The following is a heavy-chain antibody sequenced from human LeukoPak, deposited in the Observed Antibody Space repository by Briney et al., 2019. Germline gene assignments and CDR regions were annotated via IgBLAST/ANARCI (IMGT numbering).Heavy chain of an antibody. D-gene: IGHD3-22*01. CDR1: GFTFSSYA. CDR3: ARDHYYENRHVDY. CDR2: ISYDGSNK. J-gene: IGHJ4*02. Sequence: GGSLRLSCAASGFTFSSYAMHWVRQAPGKGLEWVAVISYDGSNKYYADSVKGRFTISRDNSKNTLYLQMNSLRAEDTAVYYCARDHYYENRHVDYWGPGTLVTVSP. V-gene: IGHV3-30-3*01.